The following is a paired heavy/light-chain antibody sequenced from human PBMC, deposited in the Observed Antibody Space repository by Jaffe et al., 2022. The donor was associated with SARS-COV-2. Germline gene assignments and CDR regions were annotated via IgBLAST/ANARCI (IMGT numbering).Light chain of an antibody. Sequence: DIQMTQSPSSLSASVGDRVTITCRASQSISSYLNWYQQKPGKAPKLLIYAASSLQSGVPSRFSGSGSGTDFTLTISSLQPEDFATYYCQQSYSLRTFGQGTKVEIK. J-gene: IGKJ1*01. CDR2: AAS. V-gene: IGKV1-39*01. CDR3: QQSYSLRT. CDR1: QSISSY.
Heavy chain of an antibody. CDR3: ARDVRYTHHIAARPYYYYGMDV. CDR1: GGSISSYY. J-gene: IGHJ6*02. CDR2: IYYSGST. V-gene: IGHV4-59*01. Sequence: QVQLQESGPGLVKPSETLSLTCTVSGGSISSYYWSWIRQPPGKGLEWIGYIYYSGSTNYNPSLKSRVTISVDTSKNQFSLKLSSVTAADTAVYYCARDVRYTHHIAARPYYYYGMDVWGQGTTVTVSS. D-gene: IGHD6-6*01.